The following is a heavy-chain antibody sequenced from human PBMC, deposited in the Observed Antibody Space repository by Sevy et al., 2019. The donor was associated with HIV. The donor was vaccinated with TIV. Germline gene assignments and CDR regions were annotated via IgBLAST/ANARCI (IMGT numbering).Heavy chain of an antibody. Sequence: GGSLRLSCAASGFTFSNAWMSWVRQAPGKGLEWVGRIKSKTDGGITDYALPVKGRFTISRDNSKNTLYLQMNSLKTEDTAVYYCTKVMEVGQQLRSYYMDVWGKGTTVTVSS. CDR1: GFTFSNAW. V-gene: IGHV3-15*01. J-gene: IGHJ6*03. CDR3: TKVMEVGQQLRSYYMDV. D-gene: IGHD6-13*01. CDR2: IKSKTDGGIT.